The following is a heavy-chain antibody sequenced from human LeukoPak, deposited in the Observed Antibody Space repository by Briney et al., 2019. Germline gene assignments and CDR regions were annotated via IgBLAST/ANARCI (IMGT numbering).Heavy chain of an antibody. CDR1: GFTFDDYG. CDR3: ARDWTSLGYCSGGSCYAPFDY. J-gene: IGHJ4*02. V-gene: IGHV3-20*04. CDR2: INWNGGST. Sequence: GGSLRLSCAASGFTFDDYGMSWVRQAPGKGLEWVSGINWNGGSTGYADSVKGRFTISRDNAKNSLYLQMNSLRAEDTALYYCARDWTSLGYCSGGSCYAPFDYWGQGTLVTVSS. D-gene: IGHD2-15*01.